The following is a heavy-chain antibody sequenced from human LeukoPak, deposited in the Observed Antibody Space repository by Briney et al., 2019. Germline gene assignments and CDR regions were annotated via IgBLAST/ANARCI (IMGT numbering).Heavy chain of an antibody. CDR1: GGSFSGYY. D-gene: IGHD3-22*01. CDR3: ARLGHYYEPEGGDY. V-gene: IGHV4-34*01. Sequence: SETLSLTCAVYGGSFSGYYWSWIRQPPGKGLEWIGEINHSGSTNYNPPLKSRVTISVDTSKNQFSLKLSSVTAADTAVYYCARLGHYYEPEGGDYWGQGTLVTVSS. CDR2: INHSGST. J-gene: IGHJ4*02.